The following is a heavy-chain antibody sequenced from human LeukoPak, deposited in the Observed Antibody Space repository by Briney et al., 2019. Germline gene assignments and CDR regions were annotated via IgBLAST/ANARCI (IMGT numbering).Heavy chain of an antibody. CDR1: GFTFSTYT. Sequence: PGGSLRLSCAASGFTFSTYTMNWVRQAPGKGLEWVSAISGSPGSTYYADSVKGRFTISRDNSKNSLYLQMNSLRAEDTAVYYCARDTSSGYLYFDYWGQGTLVTVSS. CDR3: ARDTSSGYLYFDY. V-gene: IGHV3-23*01. J-gene: IGHJ4*02. CDR2: ISGSPGST. D-gene: IGHD3-22*01.